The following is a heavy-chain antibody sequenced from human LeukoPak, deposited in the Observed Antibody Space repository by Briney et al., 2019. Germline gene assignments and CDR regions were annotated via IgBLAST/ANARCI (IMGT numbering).Heavy chain of an antibody. V-gene: IGHV4-39*01. CDR3: ARLGSIAAADYYYYYMDV. Sequence: SETLSLTCTVSGGSISSSSYYWGWIRQPPGKGLEWIGSIYYSGSTYYNPSLKSRVTISVDTSKNQFPLKLSSVTAADTAVYYCARLGSIAAADYYYYYMDVWGKGTTVTVSS. CDR1: GGSISSSSYY. CDR2: IYYSGST. D-gene: IGHD6-25*01. J-gene: IGHJ6*03.